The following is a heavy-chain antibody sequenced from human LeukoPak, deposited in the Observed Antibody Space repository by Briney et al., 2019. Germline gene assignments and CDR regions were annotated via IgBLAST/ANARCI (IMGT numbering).Heavy chain of an antibody. J-gene: IGHJ4*02. CDR1: GGSIISHSYY. CDR2: MFYSGST. CDR3: ARHGDYLDGSGTYYAPFDN. V-gene: IGHV4-39*01. D-gene: IGHD3-10*01. Sequence: PPETLSLTCTVPGGSIISHSYYWGWIRQPPGKGLEWLGSMFYSGSTNYNPSLKRRVTISVDTSKNQFSLRLSSVTAADTAMYYCARHGDYLDGSGTYYAPFDNWGQGTLVTASS.